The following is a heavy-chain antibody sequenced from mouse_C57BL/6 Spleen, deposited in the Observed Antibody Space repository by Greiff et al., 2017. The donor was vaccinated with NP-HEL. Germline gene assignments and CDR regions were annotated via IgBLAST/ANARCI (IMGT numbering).Heavy chain of an antibody. Sequence: QVQLKQSGAELVRPGTSVKVSCKASGYAFTNYLIEWVKQRPGQGLEWIGVINPGSGGTNYNEKFKGKATLTADKSSSTAYMQLSSLTSEDSAVYLWAIAGDYDAWLAYWGQGTLVPVSA. V-gene: IGHV1-54*01. CDR1: GYAFTNYL. CDR3: AIAGDYDAWLAY. J-gene: IGHJ3*01. CDR2: INPGSGGT. D-gene: IGHD2-4*01.